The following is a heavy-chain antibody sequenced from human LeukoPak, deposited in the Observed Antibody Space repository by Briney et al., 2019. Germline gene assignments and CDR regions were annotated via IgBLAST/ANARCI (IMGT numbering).Heavy chain of an antibody. CDR2: ISSSSSYI. Sequence: GGSLRLSCAASGFTFSSYSMSWVRQAPGKGLEWVSSISSSSSYIYYADSVKGRFTISRDNSKNTLYLQMNSLRAEDTAVYYCANSPYYYDSSDYWGQGTLVTVSS. D-gene: IGHD3-22*01. CDR3: ANSPYYYDSSDY. CDR1: GFTFSSYS. V-gene: IGHV3-21*04. J-gene: IGHJ4*02.